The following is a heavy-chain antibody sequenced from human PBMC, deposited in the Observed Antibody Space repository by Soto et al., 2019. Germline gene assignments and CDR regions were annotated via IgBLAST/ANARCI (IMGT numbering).Heavy chain of an antibody. J-gene: IGHJ2*01. CDR2: ISGSGGGT. D-gene: IGHD3-22*01. V-gene: IGHV3-23*01. CDR3: AKEKYYDSSFDL. CDR1: GFTFSSYA. Sequence: EVQLLESGGDLVQPGGSLRLSCAASGFTFSSYAMNWVRQAPGKGLEWVSAISGSGGGTYYADSVQGRFTISRDNSKNTLHLQMNSLRAEDTAVYYCAKEKYYDSSFDLWGRGTLVTVSS.